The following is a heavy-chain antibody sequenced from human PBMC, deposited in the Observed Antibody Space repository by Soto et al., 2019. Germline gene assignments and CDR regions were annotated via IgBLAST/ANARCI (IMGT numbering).Heavy chain of an antibody. J-gene: IGHJ4*02. Sequence: PGGSLRLACAASGFPFGGFYMGWIRQSPGRGLEWVSFISVSGGIIYLADSVKGRFAISRDNTKNSLYLQMNSLRAEETAVYYCGRDTYYDGSGYHSGGVHFWVQGTLLTVSS. CDR1: GFPFGGFY. V-gene: IGHV3-11*01. CDR2: ISVSGGII. D-gene: IGHD3-22*01. CDR3: GRDTYYDGSGYHSGGVHF.